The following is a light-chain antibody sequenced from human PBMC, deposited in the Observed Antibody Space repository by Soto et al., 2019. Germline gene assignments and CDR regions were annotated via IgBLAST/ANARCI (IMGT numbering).Light chain of an antibody. J-gene: IGKJ1*01. CDR2: KAS. V-gene: IGKV1-5*03. CDR3: EEYDIYPWT. Sequence: DIQMTQSPSTLSASVGDSVTLTCRASQSISGWLAWFQQKPGTAPKLLIYKASSLESGVPSRFSGSGSGTDFTLTISSLQPDDFATYYCEEYDIYPWTFGQGTKL. CDR1: QSISGW.